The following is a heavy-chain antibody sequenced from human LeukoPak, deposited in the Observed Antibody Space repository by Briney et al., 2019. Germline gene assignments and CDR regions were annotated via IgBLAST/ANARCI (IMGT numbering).Heavy chain of an antibody. CDR2: ISSSGSTI. J-gene: IGHJ4*02. D-gene: IGHD1-26*01. Sequence: GRSLRLSCAASGFTFSSYGMHWVRQAPGKGLEWVSYISSSGSTIYYADSVKGRFTISRDNAKNSLYLQMNSLRAEDTAVYYCARVGSYYPSGPNDYWGQGTLVTVSS. CDR3: ARVGSYYPSGPNDY. CDR1: GFTFSSYG. V-gene: IGHV3-48*03.